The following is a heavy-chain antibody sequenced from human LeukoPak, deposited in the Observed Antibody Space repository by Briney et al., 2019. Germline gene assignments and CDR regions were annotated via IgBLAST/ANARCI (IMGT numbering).Heavy chain of an antibody. V-gene: IGHV1-2*02. D-gene: IGHD6-6*01. CDR3: ARDDVRPPGAFDI. CDR2: INPNSGGT. CDR1: GYTFTGYY. J-gene: IGHJ3*02. Sequence: ASVKVSCKASGYTFTGYYMHWVRQAPGQGLEWMGWINPNSGGTNYAQKFQGRVTMTRDTSISTAYMELSRLRSDDTAVYYCARDDVRPPGAFDIWGQGTMVTVSS.